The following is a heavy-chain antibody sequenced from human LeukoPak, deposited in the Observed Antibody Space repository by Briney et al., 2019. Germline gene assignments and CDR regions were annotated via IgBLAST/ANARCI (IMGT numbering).Heavy chain of an antibody. D-gene: IGHD5-12*01. Sequence: SETLPLTCAVSGGSISSTYWWRWVRRPPRNGLEWVGEILHSGSTQYTPSLKSRVTISVDKSKNQLSLKLSSGTAVDTAVYYCARESGYSGPFDNWGQGTLGTVS. V-gene: IGHV4-4*02. CDR3: ARESGYSGPFDN. CDR1: GGSISSTYW. CDR2: ILHSGST. J-gene: IGHJ4*02.